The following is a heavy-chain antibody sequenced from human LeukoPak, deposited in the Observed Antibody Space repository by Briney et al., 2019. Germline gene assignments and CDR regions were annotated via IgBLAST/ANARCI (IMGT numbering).Heavy chain of an antibody. V-gene: IGHV3-53*01. CDR1: GFTFSIYA. J-gene: IGHJ3*02. Sequence: GGSLRLSCAASGFTFSIYAMSWVRQAPGKGLEWVSVIYSGGSTYYADSVKGRFTISRDNSKNTLYLQMNSLRAEDTAVYYCAREGGAHGGRAFDIWGQGTMVTVSS. CDR2: IYSGGST. D-gene: IGHD3-10*01. CDR3: AREGGAHGGRAFDI.